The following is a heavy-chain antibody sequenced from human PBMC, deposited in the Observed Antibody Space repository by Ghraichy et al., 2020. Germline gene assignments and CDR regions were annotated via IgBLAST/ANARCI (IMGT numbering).Heavy chain of an antibody. CDR1: GGSISSYY. V-gene: IGHV4-59*01. D-gene: IGHD3-3*01. Sequence: SETLSLTCTVSGGSISSYYWSWIRQPPGKGLEWIGYIYYSGSTNYNPSLKSRVTISVDMSKNQFSLKLSSVTAADTAVYYCASARVVLPKPFYYYGMDVWGQGTTVTVSS. J-gene: IGHJ6*02. CDR3: ASARVVLPKPFYYYGMDV. CDR2: IYYSGST.